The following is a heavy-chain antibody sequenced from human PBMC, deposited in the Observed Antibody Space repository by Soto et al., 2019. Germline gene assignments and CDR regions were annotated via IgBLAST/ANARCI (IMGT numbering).Heavy chain of an antibody. CDR2: IYHSGST. CDR1: GGSISSSNW. D-gene: IGHD3-10*02. J-gene: IGHJ6*02. V-gene: IGHV4-4*02. CDR3: ASVRGGYYYAMDV. Sequence: QVQLQESGPGLVKPSGTLSLTCAVSGGSISSSNWWSWVRQPPGKGLEWIGEIYHSGSTNYNPSLKSRVTTSVDKSKHQFPLKLRSATAADTAVYYCASVRGGYYYAMDVWSQGTTVTVSS.